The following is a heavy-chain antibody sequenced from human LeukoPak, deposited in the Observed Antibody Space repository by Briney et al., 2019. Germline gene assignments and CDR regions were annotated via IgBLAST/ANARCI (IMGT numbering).Heavy chain of an antibody. CDR3: ARDPIHRDDYNAE. D-gene: IGHD5-24*01. V-gene: IGHV4-59*01. Sequence: SETLSLTCTVSGPSISNFYWSWLRQPPGRGLEWVGSINYSGITNYNPSLKSRVSMSIDTSKNQVSLKLNSVTAADTAVYYCARDPIHRDDYNAEWGQGALVSVSS. J-gene: IGHJ4*02. CDR2: INYSGIT. CDR1: GPSISNFY.